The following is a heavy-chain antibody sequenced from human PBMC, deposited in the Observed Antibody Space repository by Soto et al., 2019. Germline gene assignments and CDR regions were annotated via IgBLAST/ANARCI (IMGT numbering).Heavy chain of an antibody. CDR2: IYSGGST. Sequence: PGGSLRLSCAASGFTVSTKYMSWVRQAPGKGLEWVSVIYSGGSTFYADSVRGRFTISRDNSKNTVNLQMNSLRAEDTAVYYCARAPWDADYWGQGTLVTVAS. V-gene: IGHV3-66*01. D-gene: IGHD1-26*01. J-gene: IGHJ4*02. CDR3: ARAPWDADY. CDR1: GFTVSTKY.